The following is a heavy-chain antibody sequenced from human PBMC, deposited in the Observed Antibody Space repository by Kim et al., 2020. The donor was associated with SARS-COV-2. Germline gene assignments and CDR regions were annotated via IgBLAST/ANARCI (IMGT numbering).Heavy chain of an antibody. CDR3: AKDAGYSSSWPDY. Sequence: YAQSVQGRFTISRDNSKSTLYLQMNRLRAEDTAVYYCAKDAGYSSSWPDYWGQGTLVTVSS. V-gene: IGHV3-33*06. J-gene: IGHJ4*02. D-gene: IGHD6-13*01.